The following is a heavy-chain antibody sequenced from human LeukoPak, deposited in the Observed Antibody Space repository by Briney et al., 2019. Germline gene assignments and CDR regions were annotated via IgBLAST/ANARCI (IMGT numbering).Heavy chain of an antibody. CDR2: IYPGDSDT. V-gene: IGHV5-51*01. D-gene: IGHD3-22*01. CDR1: GYSFTSYW. Sequence: GASLKISCKGSGYSFTSYWIVWVRQMPGKGLEWMGFIYPGDSDTRYSPSFQGRVTISADTSISTAYLQWSSLKASDTAMYYCARRGLDSSGYHEAFDIWGQGTRVTVSS. J-gene: IGHJ3*02. CDR3: ARRGLDSSGYHEAFDI.